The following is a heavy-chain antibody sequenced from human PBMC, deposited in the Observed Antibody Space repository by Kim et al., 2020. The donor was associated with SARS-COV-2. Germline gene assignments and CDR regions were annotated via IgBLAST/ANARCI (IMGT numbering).Heavy chain of an antibody. CDR3: ARGEYSYGYYYYGMDV. D-gene: IGHD5-18*01. V-gene: IGHV3-53*01. Sequence: SVKGRFTISRDNSKNPLYLQMNSLIAEDTAVYYCARGEYSYGYYYYGMDVWGQGTTVTVSS. J-gene: IGHJ6*02.